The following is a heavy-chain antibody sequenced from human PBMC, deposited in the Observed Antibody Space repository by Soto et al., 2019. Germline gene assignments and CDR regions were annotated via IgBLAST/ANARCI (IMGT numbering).Heavy chain of an antibody. Sequence: QVQLVESGGGVVQPGRSLRLSCAASGFTFSTYGMHWVRQAPGKGLEWVAVISYDGSITHYADSLKGRFTISRDNSKNPLFLQIYSLSAEDTAVYYCAKDIFMAPDVTAIHDFWGQGTLVTVSS. CDR1: GFTFSTYG. V-gene: IGHV3-30*18. D-gene: IGHD3-3*01. J-gene: IGHJ4*02. CDR2: ISYDGSIT. CDR3: AKDIFMAPDVTAIHDF.